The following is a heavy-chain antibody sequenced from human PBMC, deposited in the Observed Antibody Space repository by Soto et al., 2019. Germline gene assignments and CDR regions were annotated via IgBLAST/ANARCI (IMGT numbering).Heavy chain of an antibody. J-gene: IGHJ6*02. D-gene: IGHD2-2*01. CDR1: GGPFSGFY. Sequence: PSETLSGTCAVYGGPFSGFYWSWIRQSPGKGLEWLGEVRHTGSTNYNPSLKTRVSISADTSMNQVSLRLTSVTAADTGVYYCATDSTSTHYGMEVWGPGTTVPVSS. CDR2: VRHTGST. V-gene: IGHV4-34*01. CDR3: ATDSTSTHYGMEV.